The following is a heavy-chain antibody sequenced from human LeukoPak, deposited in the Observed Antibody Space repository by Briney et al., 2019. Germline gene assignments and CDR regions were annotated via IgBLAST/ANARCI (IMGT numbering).Heavy chain of an antibody. CDR2: ISGSGGAT. CDR1: GITLSNYG. V-gene: IGHV3-23*01. Sequence: GGSLRLSCAVSGITLSNYGMSWVRQAPGKGLEWVAGISGSGGATNYADSVKGRFTISRDNAKNTLFLQMNSLRAEDAAVYYCARDLSSSGWSFDYWGQGTLVTVSS. D-gene: IGHD6-19*01. CDR3: ARDLSSSGWSFDY. J-gene: IGHJ4*02.